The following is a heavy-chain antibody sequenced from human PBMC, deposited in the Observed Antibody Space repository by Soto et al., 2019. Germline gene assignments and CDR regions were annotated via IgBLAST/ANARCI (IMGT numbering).Heavy chain of an antibody. CDR3: ASSQGDY. Sequence: EVHLVESGGVMVQPGGSLRLSCAASGFTFDDHNMHWIRQAPGKGLEWVSLISWDGDTTYYADSVKGRFTISRDNSRNSLYLQMNALTTEDTALYYCASSQGDYWGQGTLVTVSS. CDR1: GFTFDDHN. CDR2: ISWDGDTT. V-gene: IGHV3-43*01. J-gene: IGHJ4*02.